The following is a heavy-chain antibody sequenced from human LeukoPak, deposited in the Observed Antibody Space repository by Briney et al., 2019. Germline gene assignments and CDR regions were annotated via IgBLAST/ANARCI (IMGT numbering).Heavy chain of an antibody. CDR2: ISASGGSR. CDR1: GFTFGSYW. D-gene: IGHD6-6*01. J-gene: IGHJ4*02. Sequence: AGGSLRLSCAASGFTFGSYWMNWARQAPGKGLEWVSAISASGGSRYYADSVKGRFTISRDNSKNTLYLHMNSLTAEDTAVYYCAKLGGYSSSSLRNFGGQGTLVTVSS. CDR3: AKLGGYSSSSLRNF. V-gene: IGHV3-23*01.